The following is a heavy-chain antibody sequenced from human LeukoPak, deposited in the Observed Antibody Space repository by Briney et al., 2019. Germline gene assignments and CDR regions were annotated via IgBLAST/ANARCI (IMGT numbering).Heavy chain of an antibody. CDR2: IIPIFGTA. J-gene: IGHJ6*03. CDR3: ARGGRVGVVTLYYYYYYMDV. Sequence: GSSVKVSYKASGGTFSSYAISWVRQAPGQGLEWMGGIIPIFGTANYAQKFQGRVTITADESTSTAYMELSSLRSEDTAVYYCARGGRVGVVTLYYYYYYMDVWGKGTTVTVSS. V-gene: IGHV1-69*01. CDR1: GGTFSSYA. D-gene: IGHD3-3*01.